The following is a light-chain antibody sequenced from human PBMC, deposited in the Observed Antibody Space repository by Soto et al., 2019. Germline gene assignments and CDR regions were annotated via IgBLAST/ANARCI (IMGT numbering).Light chain of an antibody. V-gene: IGKV4-1*01. CDR2: WAS. Sequence: DIVLTQSPDSLAVSLGERATINCKSSQSVLYSSNNKNYLAWYQQKPGQPPKLLIYWASTRESGVPDRFSGSGSWTDFTLPISSLQAEDVAVYYCQQYFRPWTFGQGTKVEIK. CDR3: QQYFRPWT. CDR1: QSVLYSSNNKNY. J-gene: IGKJ1*01.